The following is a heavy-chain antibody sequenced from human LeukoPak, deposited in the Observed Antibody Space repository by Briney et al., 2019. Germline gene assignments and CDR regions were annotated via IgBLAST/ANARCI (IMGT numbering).Heavy chain of an antibody. V-gene: IGHV5-51*01. CDR2: IYPDDSDT. D-gene: IGHD6-19*01. CDR3: ARMSSGWYEGYDH. CDR1: GYTFANYW. Sequence: PGESLQISCQASGYTFANYWIGWVRQMPGKGLEWMGIIYPDDSDTRYSPSFQGQVTISADKSISTAYLQWSSLKASDTAMYYCARMSSGWYEGYDHWGQGTLVTVSS. J-gene: IGHJ5*02.